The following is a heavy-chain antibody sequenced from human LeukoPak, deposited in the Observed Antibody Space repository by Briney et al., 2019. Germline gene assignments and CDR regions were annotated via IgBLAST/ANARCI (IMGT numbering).Heavy chain of an antibody. CDR3: AKEGPGKTFDY. V-gene: IGHV3-48*01. CDR2: ISSSSSTI. CDR1: GFTFSSYS. Sequence: GGSLRLSCAASGFTFSSYSMNWVRQAPGKGLEWVSYISSSSSTIYYADSVKGRFTISRDNAKNSLYLQMNSLRAEDTAVYYCAKEGPGKTFDYWGQGTLVTVSS. J-gene: IGHJ4*02.